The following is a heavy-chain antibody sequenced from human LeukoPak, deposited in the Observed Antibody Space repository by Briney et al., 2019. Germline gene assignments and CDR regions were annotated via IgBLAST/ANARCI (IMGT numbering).Heavy chain of an antibody. CDR3: AKDAVAPGSGGDFFDY. CDR2: FTSSGGAT. CDR1: GFTFSSYA. D-gene: IGHD3-10*01. V-gene: IGHV3-23*01. J-gene: IGHJ4*02. Sequence: GGSLRLSSAASGFTFSSYAMSWVRQAPGKGLEWVSVFTSSGGATYYADSVKGRFTISRDNSKNTLYLYMNSLRADDTAVYYCAKDAVAPGSGGDFFDYWGQGTLVTVSS.